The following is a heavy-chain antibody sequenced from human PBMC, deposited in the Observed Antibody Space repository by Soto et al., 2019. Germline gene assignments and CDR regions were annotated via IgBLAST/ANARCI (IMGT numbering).Heavy chain of an antibody. CDR1: GYTFTSYG. CDR3: ARDRVTWGGAPFDY. D-gene: IGHD3-16*01. CDR2: ISPYNGNT. J-gene: IGHJ4*02. V-gene: IGHV1-18*04. Sequence: QVQLVQSGAEVKKPGASVKVSCKASGYTFTSYGISWVRQAPGQGLEWLGWISPYNGNTNYARMLQGRVNMTTHTSTSTAYMELRSLRSDDTAVFYCARDRVTWGGAPFDYWGQGTLVTVSS.